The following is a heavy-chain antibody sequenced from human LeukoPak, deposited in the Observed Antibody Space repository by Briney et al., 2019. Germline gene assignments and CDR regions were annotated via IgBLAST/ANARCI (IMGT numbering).Heavy chain of an antibody. CDR3: AMCPLGTMMAVVPVDY. J-gene: IGHJ4*02. Sequence: EASVKVSCTASGYTFSSYGISWVRQAPGQGLEWMGCISAYNGNTNYAQKLQGRVTMTTDTSTSTPYMELSSLRSDETAEYYCAMCPLGTMMAVVPVDYWGQGTLVTVSS. CDR1: GYTFSSYG. V-gene: IGHV1-18*01. D-gene: IGHD3-22*01. CDR2: ISAYNGNT.